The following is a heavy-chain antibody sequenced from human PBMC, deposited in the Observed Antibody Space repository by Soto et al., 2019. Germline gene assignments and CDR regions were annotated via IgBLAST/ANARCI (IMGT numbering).Heavy chain of an antibody. J-gene: IGHJ4*02. D-gene: IGHD2-21*02. CDR2: ISDDGSNK. CDR3: AKDSRIVVVTAPYDY. Sequence: QVQLVESGGGVVQPGRSLRLSCAASGSTFRSYGMHWVRQAPGKGLEWVAVISDDGSNKYYADSVKGRFTISRDNSKNTLYLQMNSLRAEDTAVYYCAKDSRIVVVTAPYDYWGQGTLVTVSS. CDR1: GSTFRSYG. V-gene: IGHV3-30*18.